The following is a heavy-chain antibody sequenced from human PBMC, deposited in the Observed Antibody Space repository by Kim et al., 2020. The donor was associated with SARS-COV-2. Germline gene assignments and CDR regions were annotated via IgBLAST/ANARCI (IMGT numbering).Heavy chain of an antibody. CDR3: ARDTDTAMDDPYYYYYYGMDV. D-gene: IGHD5-18*01. J-gene: IGHJ6*02. CDR2: ISAYNGNT. V-gene: IGHV1-18*01. CDR1: GYTFTSYG. Sequence: ASVKVSCKASGYTFTSYGISWVRQAPGQGLEWMGWISAYNGNTNYAQKLQGRVTMTTDTSTSTAYMELRSLRSDDTAVYYCARDTDTAMDDPYYYYYYGMDVWGQGTTVTVSS.